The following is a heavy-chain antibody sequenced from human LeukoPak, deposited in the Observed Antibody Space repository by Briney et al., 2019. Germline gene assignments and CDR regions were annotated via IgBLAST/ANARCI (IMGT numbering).Heavy chain of an antibody. CDR2: INHSGST. CDR3: ARAGVGRRWLFYY. D-gene: IGHD5-24*01. J-gene: IGHJ4*02. V-gene: IGHV4-34*01. CDR1: GGSLSGYY. Sequence: SETLSLTCAVYGGSLSGYYWSWIRQPPGKGLEWIGEINHSGSTNYNPSLKSRVTISVDTSKNQFSLKLSSVTAADTAVYYCARAGVGRRWLFYYWGQGTLVTVSS.